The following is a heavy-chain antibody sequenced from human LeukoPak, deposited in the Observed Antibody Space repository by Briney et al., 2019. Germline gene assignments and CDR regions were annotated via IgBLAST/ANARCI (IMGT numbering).Heavy chain of an antibody. J-gene: IGHJ6*03. CDR2: IYHSGST. CDR1: GYSISSAYY. Sequence: SETLSLTCSVSGYSISSAYYWGWIRQPPGKGLEWIGSIYHSGSTYYNPSLKSRVTISVDTSKNQFSLKLSSVTAADTAVYYCAREWKGYCSGGSCYRPGYYYYYMDVWGKGTTVTVSS. CDR3: AREWKGYCSGGSCYRPGYYYYYMDV. V-gene: IGHV4-38-2*02. D-gene: IGHD2-15*01.